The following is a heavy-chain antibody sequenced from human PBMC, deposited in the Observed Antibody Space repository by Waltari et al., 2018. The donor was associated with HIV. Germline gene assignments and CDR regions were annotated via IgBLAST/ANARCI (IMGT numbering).Heavy chain of an antibody. CDR1: GFTFSSHA. V-gene: IGHV3-30*04. Sequence: QVQLVESGGGVVQPGRSLRLSCAASGFTFSSHAMHWVRQAPGKGLEWVALTSLNGNIEYYADSVTGRFTISRDNSKNTLCLQWNSLRGEETAVYYCAELTTVTPLYGMDAWGQGTTVTVAS. D-gene: IGHD4-17*01. CDR2: TSLNGNIE. J-gene: IGHJ6*02. CDR3: AELTTVTPLYGMDA.